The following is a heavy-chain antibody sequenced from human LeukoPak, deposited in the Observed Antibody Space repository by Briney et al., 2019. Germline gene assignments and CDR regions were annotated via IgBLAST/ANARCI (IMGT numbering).Heavy chain of an antibody. CDR2: IYTSGST. CDR3: AREVTRITMIVVDAFDI. J-gene: IGHJ3*02. Sequence: PSETLSLTCAVYGGSFSSYYWSWIRQPAGKGLEWIGRIYTSGSTNYNPSLKSRVTMSVDTSKNQFSLKLSSATAADTAVYYCAREVTRITMIVVDAFDIWGQGTMVTVSS. CDR1: GGSFSSYY. D-gene: IGHD3-22*01. V-gene: IGHV4-4*07.